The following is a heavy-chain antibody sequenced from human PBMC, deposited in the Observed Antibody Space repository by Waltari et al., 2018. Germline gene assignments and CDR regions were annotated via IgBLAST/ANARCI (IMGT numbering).Heavy chain of an antibody. CDR3: ATYIGASIGTAAFDV. V-gene: IGHV4-39*01. Sequence: AWNRQAPGQGLGWVGTISYTGATYNSPSLTSRVTMSRDTSKNQLSLKLGSVTAADTAVYYCATYIGASIGTAAFDVWGRGTMVIASS. CDR2: ISYTGAT. D-gene: IGHD5-12*01. J-gene: IGHJ3*01.